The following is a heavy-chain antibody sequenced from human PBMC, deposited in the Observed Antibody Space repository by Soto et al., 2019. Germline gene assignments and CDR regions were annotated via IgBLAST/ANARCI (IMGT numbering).Heavy chain of an antibody. D-gene: IGHD3-9*01. Sequence: EVQLVESGGGLVQPGGSLRLSCAASGFTFSSYSMNWVRQAPGKGLEWVSYISSSSSNIYYADSVKGRFTISRDNAKNSLYLRMNSLRDEDTAVYYCARDYLRYFDWLSPYYFDYWGQGTLVTVSS. CDR2: ISSSSSNI. J-gene: IGHJ4*02. CDR1: GFTFSSYS. V-gene: IGHV3-48*02. CDR3: ARDYLRYFDWLSPYYFDY.